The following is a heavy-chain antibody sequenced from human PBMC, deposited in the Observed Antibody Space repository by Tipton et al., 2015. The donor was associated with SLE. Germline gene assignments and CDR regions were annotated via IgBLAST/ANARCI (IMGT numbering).Heavy chain of an antibody. J-gene: IGHJ4*02. CDR2: LYYTGIT. D-gene: IGHD2-2*01. Sequence: TLSLTCTVSGGSISGHYWSWIRQPPGRGLGWIGYLYYTGITDYNPSLKSRVTISVDTSKNQFSLKLRSVTAADTAVYFCARYYCTTTRCYYFDYWGRGTLVTVSS. CDR1: GGSISGHY. V-gene: IGHV4-59*11. CDR3: ARYYCTTTRCYYFDY.